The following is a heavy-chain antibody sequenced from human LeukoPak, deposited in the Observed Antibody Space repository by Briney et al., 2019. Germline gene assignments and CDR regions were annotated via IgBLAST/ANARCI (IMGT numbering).Heavy chain of an antibody. Sequence: ASVKVSCKVSGYTLTELSMHWVRQAPGKGLEWMGGFDPEDGETIYAQKFQGRVTMTEDTPTDTAYMELSSLRSEDTAVYYCASHPLPGGIVVVTATGNGDAFDIWGQGTMVTVSS. D-gene: IGHD2-21*02. CDR2: FDPEDGET. V-gene: IGHV1-24*01. J-gene: IGHJ3*02. CDR3: ASHPLPGGIVVVTATGNGDAFDI. CDR1: GYTLTELS.